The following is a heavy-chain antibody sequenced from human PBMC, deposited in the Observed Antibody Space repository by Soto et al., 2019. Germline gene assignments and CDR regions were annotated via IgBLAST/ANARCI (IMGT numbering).Heavy chain of an antibody. J-gene: IGHJ6*03. D-gene: IGHD2-2*03. V-gene: IGHV3-11*01. CDR2: ISSSGSTI. CDR3: ARASPSLDIVVPRDYYYMNV. CDR1: GFTFSDYY. Sequence: QVQLVESGGGLVKPGGSLRLSCAASGFTFSDYYMSWIRQAPGKGLEWVSYISSSGSTIYYADSVKGRFTISRDNAKNSLYLQMNSLRAEDTAVYYCARASPSLDIVVPRDYYYMNVWGKGTTVTVSS.